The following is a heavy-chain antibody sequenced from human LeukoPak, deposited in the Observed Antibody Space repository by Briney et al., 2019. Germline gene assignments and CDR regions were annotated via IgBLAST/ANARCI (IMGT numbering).Heavy chain of an antibody. V-gene: IGHV4-39*01. J-gene: IGHJ6*02. Sequence: SETLSLTCTVSGGSISSSSYYWGWIRQPPVKGLEWIGSIYYSGSTYYNPSLKSRVAISVDTSKNQFSLKLSSVTAADTAVYYCASPSAPYYYDSSGYLGMDVWGQGTTVTVSS. D-gene: IGHD3-22*01. CDR2: IYYSGST. CDR3: ASPSAPYYYDSSGYLGMDV. CDR1: GGSISSSSYY.